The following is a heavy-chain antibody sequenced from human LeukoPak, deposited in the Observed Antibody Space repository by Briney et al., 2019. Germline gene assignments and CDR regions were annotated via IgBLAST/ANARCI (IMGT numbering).Heavy chain of an antibody. CDR1: GYTFTHQW. CDR3: ARHSDVIGAI. Sequence: GESLKISCKASGYTFTHQWIGWVRQKSGSGLEWMGIIYPRDSDTRYSPSFQGHVSISADTSINTAYLEWSRLEASDTAIYYFARHSDVIGAIWGQGTLVTVSS. D-gene: IGHD3-10*01. CDR2: IYPRDSDT. J-gene: IGHJ4*02. V-gene: IGHV5-51*01.